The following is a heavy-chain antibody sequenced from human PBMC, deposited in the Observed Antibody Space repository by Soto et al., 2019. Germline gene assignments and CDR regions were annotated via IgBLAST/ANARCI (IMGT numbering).Heavy chain of an antibody. J-gene: IGHJ6*03. Sequence: GASVKVSCKASGYTFTSYGISWVRQAPGQGLEWMGWISAYNGNTNYAQKLQGRVTMTTDTSTSTAYMELRSLRSDDTAVYYCARVSGTHYYYYYYMDVWGKGTTVTVSS. CDR1: GYTFTSYG. CDR2: ISAYNGNT. CDR3: ARVSGTHYYYYYYMDV. D-gene: IGHD1-1*01. V-gene: IGHV1-18*01.